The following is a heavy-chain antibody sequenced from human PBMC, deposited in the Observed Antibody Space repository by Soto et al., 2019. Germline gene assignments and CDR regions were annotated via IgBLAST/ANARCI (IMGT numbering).Heavy chain of an antibody. J-gene: IGHJ6*02. V-gene: IGHV3-30-3*01. Sequence: PGGSLRLSCAASGFTCSSYAMHWVRQAPGKGLEWVALISYDGNNKYYADSVKGRFTISRDNSKNTLFLQMNSLRPEDTAVYYCARRGYGMDVWGQGTTVTVSS. CDR1: GFTCSSYA. CDR3: ARRGYGMDV. CDR2: ISYDGNNK.